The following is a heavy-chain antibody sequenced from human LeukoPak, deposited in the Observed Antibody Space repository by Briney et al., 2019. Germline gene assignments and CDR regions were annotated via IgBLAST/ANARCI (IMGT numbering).Heavy chain of an antibody. Sequence: ASEKVSRKASLYTFTPYYMHWVRQAPRQRLEWMGGINPNSVGTNYAQKLQGRVTMTRDTSIITAQMELSTQRSDDTRPYYCARDVNSNVIAAATAGWIAPGGEGSLVTV. J-gene: IGHJ4*02. CDR1: LYTFTPYY. D-gene: IGHD6-13*01. CDR2: INPNSVGT. CDR3: ARDVNSNVIAAATAGWIAP. V-gene: IGHV1-2*02.